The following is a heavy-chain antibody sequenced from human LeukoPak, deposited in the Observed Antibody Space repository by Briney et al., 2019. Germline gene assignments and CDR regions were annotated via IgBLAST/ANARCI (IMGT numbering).Heavy chain of an antibody. Sequence: SETLSLTCAVYGGSFSGYYWSWIRQPPGKGLEWIGEINHSGSTNYNPSLKSRVTISVDTFKNQFSLKLSSVTAADTAVYYCARANIAVAGNDYWGQGTLVTVSS. CDR1: GGSFSGYY. CDR3: ARANIAVAGNDY. J-gene: IGHJ4*02. CDR2: INHSGST. D-gene: IGHD6-19*01. V-gene: IGHV4-34*01.